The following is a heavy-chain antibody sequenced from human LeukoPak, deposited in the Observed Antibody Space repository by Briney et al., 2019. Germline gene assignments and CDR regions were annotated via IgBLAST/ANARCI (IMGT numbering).Heavy chain of an antibody. J-gene: IGHJ4*02. Sequence: GGSLRLSCAASGFTFSSYAMHWVRQAPGKGLEYVSAISIHGGDTYYANSVKGRFTISRDNSKNTLYLQMGSLRAEDMAVYYCARVLRDASGYYDYWGQGALVTVSS. CDR2: ISIHGGDT. CDR3: ARVLRDASGYYDY. V-gene: IGHV3-64*01. CDR1: GFTFSSYA. D-gene: IGHD3-22*01.